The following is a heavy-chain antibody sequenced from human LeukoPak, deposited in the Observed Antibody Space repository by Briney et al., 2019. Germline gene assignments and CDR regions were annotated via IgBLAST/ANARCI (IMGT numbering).Heavy chain of an antibody. CDR2: INQGGSER. J-gene: IGHJ3*01. Sequence: GGSLRLSCAVSGFTFSNYWMSWVRQAPAKGLEWVAYINQGGSERYYVGSMEGRFTISRDNAEKSLFLQMNNLRVEDTALYYCARYGSYLDDIDFWGQGTLVTVAS. CDR3: ARYGSYLDDIDF. CDR1: GFTFSNYW. D-gene: IGHD1-26*01. V-gene: IGHV3-7*01.